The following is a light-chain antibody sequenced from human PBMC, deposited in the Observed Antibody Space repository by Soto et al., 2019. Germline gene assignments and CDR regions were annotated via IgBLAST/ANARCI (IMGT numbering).Light chain of an antibody. V-gene: IGKV4-1*01. J-gene: IGKJ1*01. Sequence: DIVMTQSPDSLAVSLGERATINCMSSQSILYSSNSKNYLAWYQQKPRQPPKLLIYWASTRESGVPDRFSGSGSGTDFTLTISSLQAEDVAVYYCQQYYSTPLTFGQGTKVEIK. CDR3: QQYYSTPLT. CDR2: WAS. CDR1: QSILYSSNSKNY.